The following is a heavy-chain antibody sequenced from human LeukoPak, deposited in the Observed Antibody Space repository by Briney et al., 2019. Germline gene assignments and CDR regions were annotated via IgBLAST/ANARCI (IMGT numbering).Heavy chain of an antibody. D-gene: IGHD5-12*01. Sequence: PGGSLRLSCAASGFTFSSYSMNWVRQAPGKGLEWVSSISSSSSYIYYADSVKGRFTISRDNAKNSLYLQMNSLRAEDTAVYYCARDPEGLIVATTKGWFDPWGQGTLVTVSS. V-gene: IGHV3-21*01. J-gene: IGHJ5*02. CDR2: ISSSSSYI. CDR3: ARDPEGLIVATTKGWFDP. CDR1: GFTFSSYS.